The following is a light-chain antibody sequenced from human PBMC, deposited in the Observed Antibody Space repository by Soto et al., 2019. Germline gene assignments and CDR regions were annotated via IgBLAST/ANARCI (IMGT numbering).Light chain of an antibody. CDR3: QQYYSDSVT. CDR1: QYILNNYNKKDS. CDR2: GAT. J-gene: IGKJ4*01. V-gene: IGKV4-1*01. Sequence: DIALTQAPDSLTVSLGERATIACQSSQYILNNYNKKDSLAWYQKKPGQPPRLLIYGATTRKSGVPDRFSGGGSGTNFTLTINSLEAEDVALYFCQQYYSDSVTFGGGTKVEIK.